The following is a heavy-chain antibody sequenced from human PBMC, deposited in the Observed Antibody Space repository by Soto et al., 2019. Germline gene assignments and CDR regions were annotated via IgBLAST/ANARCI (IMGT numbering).Heavy chain of an antibody. Sequence: QVQLQESGPGLVKPSETLSLSCTVSGDSISGNFWAWIRQPPGKGLEWIGYMHYTGSTNYNPSLMSRVTMSVDTSRNQFSLKLTSPTAADTAVYYCARYKRLRVDYWGQGTLVTVSS. CDR2: MHYTGST. CDR3: ARYKRLRVDY. CDR1: GDSISGNF. J-gene: IGHJ4*02. V-gene: IGHV4-59*08. D-gene: IGHD1-20*01.